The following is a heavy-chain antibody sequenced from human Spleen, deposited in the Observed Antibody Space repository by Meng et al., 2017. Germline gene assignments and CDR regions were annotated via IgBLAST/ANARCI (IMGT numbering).Heavy chain of an antibody. D-gene: IGHD3-22*01. Sequence: SETLSLTCTVSGGSISSSSYYWSWIRQPAGKGLEWIGRIYTSGSTNYNPSLKSRVTMSVDTSKNQFSLKLSSVTAADTAVYYCARDADSSGYYDSAEYFQHWGQGTLVTVSS. CDR1: GGSISSSSYY. J-gene: IGHJ1*01. V-gene: IGHV4-61*02. CDR2: IYTSGST. CDR3: ARDADSSGYYDSAEYFQH.